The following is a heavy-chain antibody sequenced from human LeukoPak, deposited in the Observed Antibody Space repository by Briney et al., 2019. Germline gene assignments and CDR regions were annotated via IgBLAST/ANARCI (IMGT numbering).Heavy chain of an antibody. V-gene: IGHV4-34*01. J-gene: IGHJ5*02. CDR2: INHSGST. CDR3: ARSRIAAAGKRVWFDP. CDR1: GGSFSGYY. Sequence: SETLFLTCAVYGGSFSGYYWSWIRQPPGKGLEWIGEINHSGSTNYNPSLKSRVTISVDTSKNQFSLKLSSVTAADTAVYYCARSRIAAAGKRVWFDPWGQGTLVTVSS. D-gene: IGHD6-13*01.